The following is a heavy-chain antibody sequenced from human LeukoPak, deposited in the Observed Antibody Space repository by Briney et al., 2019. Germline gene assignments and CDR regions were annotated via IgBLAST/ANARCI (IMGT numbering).Heavy chain of an antibody. CDR3: ARVGGWFRGSFDY. CDR2: ISSSSSYI. Sequence: KTGGSLRLSCAASGFTFSSYSMNWVRQAPGKGLEWVSSISSSSSYIYYADSVKGRFTISRDNAKNSLYLQMNSLRAEDTAVYYCARVGGWFRGSFDYWGQGTLVTVSS. V-gene: IGHV3-21*01. J-gene: IGHJ4*02. D-gene: IGHD6-19*01. CDR1: GFTFSSYS.